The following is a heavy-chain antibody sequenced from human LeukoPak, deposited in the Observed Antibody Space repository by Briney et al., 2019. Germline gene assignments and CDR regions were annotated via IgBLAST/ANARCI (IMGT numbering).Heavy chain of an antibody. Sequence: ASVKVSCKASGYTFTSYYMHWVRQAPGQGLEWMGIINPSGGSTSYAQKFQGRVTMTRDTSTSTVYVELSSLRSEDTAVYYCARSITMVRGVPPPFDYCGQGTLVTVSS. CDR1: GYTFTSYY. CDR2: INPSGGST. CDR3: ARSITMVRGVPPPFDY. J-gene: IGHJ4*02. D-gene: IGHD3-10*01. V-gene: IGHV1-46*01.